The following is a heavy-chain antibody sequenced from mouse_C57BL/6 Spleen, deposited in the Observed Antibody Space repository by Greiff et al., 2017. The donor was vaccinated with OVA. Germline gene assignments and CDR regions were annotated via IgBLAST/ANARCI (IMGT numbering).Heavy chain of an antibody. J-gene: IGHJ4*01. CDR1: GFTFSSYA. CDR2: ISDGGSYT. Sequence: DVKLVESGGGLVKPGGSLKLSCAASGFTFSSYAMSWVRQTPEKRLEWVATISDGGSYTYYPDNVKGRFTISRDNAKNNLYLQMSQLKSEDTAMYYCARGGLRRSGLGMDYWGQGTSVTVSS. V-gene: IGHV5-4*03. CDR3: ARGGLRRSGLGMDY. D-gene: IGHD2-4*01.